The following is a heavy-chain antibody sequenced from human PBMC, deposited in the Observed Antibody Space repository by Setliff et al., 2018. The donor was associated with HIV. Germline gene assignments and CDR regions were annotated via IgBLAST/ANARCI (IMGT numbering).Heavy chain of an antibody. V-gene: IGHV1-3*01. D-gene: IGHD5-12*01. CDR3: ARERASGKPPLLNWYFDL. Sequence: ASVKVSCKASGYSFTSHSIHWVRQAPGQSLEWMGWINVANGNTKYSQKFQDRVTITRDTSASTGYMELRSLRSEDTAVYFCARERASGKPPLLNWYFDLWGRGTLVTVS. CDR2: INVANGNT. J-gene: IGHJ2*01. CDR1: GYSFTSHS.